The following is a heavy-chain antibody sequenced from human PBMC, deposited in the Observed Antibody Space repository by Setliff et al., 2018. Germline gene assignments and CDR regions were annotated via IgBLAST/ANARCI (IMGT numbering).Heavy chain of an antibody. CDR2: VRFDGSYK. V-gene: IGHV3-30*02. CDR3: VASPSNKNGHFEY. J-gene: IGHJ4*02. Sequence: GGSLRLSCAASGFVFGTYGMHWVRQAPGKGLDWVASVRFDGSYKVYADSVLGRFTISRDNIKNTAFLQMNSLRADDTAMYYCVASPSNKNGHFEYWGQGTLVTVSS. CDR1: GFVFGTYG.